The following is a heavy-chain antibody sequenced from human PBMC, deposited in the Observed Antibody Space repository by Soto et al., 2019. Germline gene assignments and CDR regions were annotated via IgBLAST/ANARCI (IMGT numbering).Heavy chain of an antibody. V-gene: IGHV3-74*01. Sequence: EVQLVESGGGLVQPGESLRLSSAASGFTFSSYWMHWVRQAPGKGLVWVSRINSDGSRTNYADSVKGRFTVSRDNAKNTQYLQMNSLRAEDTAVSCCARVLTGSWNWFDPWGQGTLVTVSS. J-gene: IGHJ5*02. CDR2: INSDGSRT. D-gene: IGHD6-13*01. CDR3: ARVLTGSWNWFDP. CDR1: GFTFSSYW.